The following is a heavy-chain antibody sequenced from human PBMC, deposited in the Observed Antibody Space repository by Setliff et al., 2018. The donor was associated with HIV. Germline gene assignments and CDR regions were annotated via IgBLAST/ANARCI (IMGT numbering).Heavy chain of an antibody. J-gene: IGHJ4*02. CDR1: GFSFGTYS. V-gene: IGHV3-48*01. D-gene: IGHD1-26*01. CDR3: VRDQLRWPERWDFDF. CDR2: ISATGTTV. Sequence: SGGSLRLSCLASGFSFGTYSMTWVRQAPGKGLEWVSSISATGTTVSYADSVRGRFIISRDSVRNEVYLQMKSLRVDDTALYYCVRDQLRWPERWDFDFWGQGTLVTVSS.